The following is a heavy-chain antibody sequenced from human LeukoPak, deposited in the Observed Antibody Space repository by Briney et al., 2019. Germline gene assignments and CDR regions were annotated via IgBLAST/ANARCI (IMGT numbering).Heavy chain of an antibody. CDR2: ISGYNGHS. Sequence: ASVKVSCKASGYTFTSYGINGVRQAPGQGLEWMGWISGYNGHSKYVQKMQGRVTMTTDTSTNTAYMELRSLRSDNTAVYYCARGPGIDVAGVFDYWGQGSLVTVSS. CDR1: GYTFTSYG. J-gene: IGHJ4*02. CDR3: ARGPGIDVAGVFDY. V-gene: IGHV1-18*04. D-gene: IGHD6-19*01.